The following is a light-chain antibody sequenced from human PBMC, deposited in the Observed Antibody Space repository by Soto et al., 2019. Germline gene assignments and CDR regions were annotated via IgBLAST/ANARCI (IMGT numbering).Light chain of an antibody. Sequence: HSALTQPASVSGSPGQSIPISCTGTSRDVGGYNYVSWYQQHPGKAPKLMIYDVSNRPSGVSNRFSGSKSGNTASLTISGLQAEDEADYYCSSYTSSSFYVFGTGTKLTVL. J-gene: IGLJ1*01. CDR3: SSYTSSSFYV. CDR1: SRDVGGYNY. CDR2: DVS. V-gene: IGLV2-14*01.